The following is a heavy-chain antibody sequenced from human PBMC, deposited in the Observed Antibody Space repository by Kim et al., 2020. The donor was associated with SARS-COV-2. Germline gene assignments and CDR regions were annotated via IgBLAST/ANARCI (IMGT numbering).Heavy chain of an antibody. CDR2: ISAYNGNT. Sequence: ASVKVSCKASGYTFTSYGISWVRQAPGQGLEWMGWISAYNGNTNYAQKLQGRVTMTTETSTSTAYMELRSLRSDDTAVYYCARDRIAAAGRGGGYYYYYGMDVWGQGTTVTVSS. V-gene: IGHV1-18*01. CDR3: ARDRIAAAGRGGGYYYYYGMDV. J-gene: IGHJ6*02. CDR1: GYTFTSYG. D-gene: IGHD6-13*01.